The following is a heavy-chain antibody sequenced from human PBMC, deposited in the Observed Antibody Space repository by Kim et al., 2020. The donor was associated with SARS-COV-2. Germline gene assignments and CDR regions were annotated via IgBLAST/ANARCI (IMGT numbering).Heavy chain of an antibody. CDR2: IYYSGST. Sequence: SETLSLTCTVSGGSISSYYWSWIRQPPGKGLEWIGYIYYSGSTNYNPSLKSRVTISVDTSKNQFSLKLSSVTAADTAVYYCARVVSGSYYNVDPNLDHYYGMDVWGQGTTVTVSS. V-gene: IGHV4-59*08. D-gene: IGHD3-10*01. CDR3: ARVVSGSYYNVDPNLDHYYGMDV. CDR1: GGSISSYY. J-gene: IGHJ6*02.